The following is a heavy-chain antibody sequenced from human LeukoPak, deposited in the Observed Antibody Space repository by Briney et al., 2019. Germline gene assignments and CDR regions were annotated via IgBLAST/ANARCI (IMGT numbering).Heavy chain of an antibody. CDR3: AKEGVVDCSGGSCYSEPYYFDY. CDR2: ISGGGGST. J-gene: IGHJ4*02. D-gene: IGHD2-15*01. CDR1: GFTFTNYA. Sequence: GGSLRLSCEASGFTFTNYAMSWVRQAPGKGLEWVSGISGGGGSTYYADSVKGRFTISKDNSKNTLYLQMNSLRAEDTAVYYCAKEGVVDCSGGSCYSEPYYFDYWGQGTLVTVSS. V-gene: IGHV3-23*01.